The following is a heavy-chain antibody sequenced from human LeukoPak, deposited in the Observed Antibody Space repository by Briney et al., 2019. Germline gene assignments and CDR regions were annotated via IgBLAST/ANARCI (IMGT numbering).Heavy chain of an antibody. CDR2: IYSGGST. V-gene: IGHV3-53*01. CDR3: AREIPRRAFDI. Sequence: GGSLRLSCAASGFTVSSNYMSWVRQAPGKGLEWVSVIYSGGSTYYAGSVKGRFTISRDNSKNTLYLQMNSLRAEDTAVYYCAREIPRRAFDIWGQGTMVTVSS. CDR1: GFTVSSNY. D-gene: IGHD2-21*01. J-gene: IGHJ3*02.